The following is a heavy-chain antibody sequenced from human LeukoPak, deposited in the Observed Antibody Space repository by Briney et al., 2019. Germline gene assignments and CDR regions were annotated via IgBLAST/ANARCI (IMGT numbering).Heavy chain of an antibody. V-gene: IGHV3-48*02. CDR2: ISSSSSTI. J-gene: IGHJ6*02. D-gene: IGHD3-10*01. CDR1: GFTFSSYA. CDR3: ARDTLWDYGMDV. Sequence: GGSLRLSCAASGFTFSSYAMHWVRQAPGKGLEWVSYISSSSSTIYYADSVKGRFTISRDNAKNSLYLQMNSLRDEDTAVYYCARDTLWDYGMDVWGQGTTVTVSS.